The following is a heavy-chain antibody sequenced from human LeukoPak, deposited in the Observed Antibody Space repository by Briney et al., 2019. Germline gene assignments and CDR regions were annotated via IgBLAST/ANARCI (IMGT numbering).Heavy chain of an antibody. Sequence: GGSLRLSCAASGFTFDDYGMSWVRQAPGKGLEWVSGINWNGGSTGYADSVKGRFTISRDNAKNSLYLQMNSLRADDTALYYCAKDHEIFGGQTNPTYGGKGTLVTASP. CDR3: AKDHEIFGGQTNPTY. CDR2: INWNGGST. V-gene: IGHV3-20*04. CDR1: GFTFDDYG. D-gene: IGHD3-3*01. J-gene: IGHJ4*02.